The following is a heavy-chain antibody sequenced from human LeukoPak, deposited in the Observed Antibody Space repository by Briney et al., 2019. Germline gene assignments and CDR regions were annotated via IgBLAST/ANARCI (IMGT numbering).Heavy chain of an antibody. J-gene: IGHJ4*02. CDR1: GFTFSDYY. Sequence: PGGSLRLSCAASGFTFSDYYMSWIRQSPGKGLEWVSYISESDGTIFYADSVKGRFTISRDNAKNSLFLQMNSLTDEDTAVYYCARAGRRFRLLIDYWGQGTLVIVSS. CDR3: ARAGRRFRLLIDY. CDR2: ISESDGTI. V-gene: IGHV3-11*01. D-gene: IGHD2-15*01.